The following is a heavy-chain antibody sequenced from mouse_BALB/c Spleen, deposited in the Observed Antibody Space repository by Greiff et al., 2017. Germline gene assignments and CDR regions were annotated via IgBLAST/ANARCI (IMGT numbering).Heavy chain of an antibody. CDR1: GYTFTDYA. J-gene: IGHJ2*01. CDR3: ARGGYDGYYFDY. V-gene: IGHV1S137*01. D-gene: IGHD2-3*01. Sequence: VQLKESGAELVRPGVSVKISCKGSGYTFTDYAMHWVKQSHAKSLEWIGVISTYYGDASYNQKFKGKATMTVDKSSSTAYMELARLTSEDSAIYYCARGGYDGYYFDYWGQGTTLTVSS. CDR2: ISTYYGDA.